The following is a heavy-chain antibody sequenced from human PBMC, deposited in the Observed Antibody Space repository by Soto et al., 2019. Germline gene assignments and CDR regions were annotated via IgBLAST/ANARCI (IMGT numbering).Heavy chain of an antibody. V-gene: IGHV3-23*01. D-gene: IGHD5-18*01. Sequence: WVSLRLSCAASGLKFRSYAMSWVRQTPGKGLEWVSAISGSGGSTYYADSVKGRFTISRDNSKNTLYLQMNSLRAEDTAVYYCAKGRVTASRDNWFDPWGQGTLVTVSS. CDR3: AKGRVTASRDNWFDP. J-gene: IGHJ5*02. CDR2: ISGSGGST. CDR1: GLKFRSYA.